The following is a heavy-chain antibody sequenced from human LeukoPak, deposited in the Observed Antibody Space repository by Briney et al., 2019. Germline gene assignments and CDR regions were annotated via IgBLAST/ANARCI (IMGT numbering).Heavy chain of an antibody. V-gene: IGHV4-34*01. CDR1: GGSFSGYY. CDR3: ARLPDP. Sequence: SETLSLTCAVYGGSFSGYYWSWIRQPPGKGLEWIGEIYHSGSSNYNPSLKSRVTISVDKSKNQLSLKLSSVTAADTAVYYCARLPDPWGQGTLVTVSS. CDR2: IYHSGSS. J-gene: IGHJ5*02.